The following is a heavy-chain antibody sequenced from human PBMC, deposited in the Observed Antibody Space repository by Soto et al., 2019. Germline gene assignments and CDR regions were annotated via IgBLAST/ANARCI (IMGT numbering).Heavy chain of an antibody. J-gene: IGHJ6*03. D-gene: IGHD2-15*01. V-gene: IGHV3-13*01. CDR1: GFTFSSYD. Sequence: EVQLVESGGGLVQPGGSLRLSCAASGFTFSSYDMHWVRQATGKGLEWVSAIGTAGNTYYPGSVKGRFTISREDAMNSLYLQMNSPRAGDTAVYYCARAVVVVGAARNYYYYIDVWGKGTTVTVSS. CDR2: IGTAGNT. CDR3: ARAVVVVGAARNYYYYIDV.